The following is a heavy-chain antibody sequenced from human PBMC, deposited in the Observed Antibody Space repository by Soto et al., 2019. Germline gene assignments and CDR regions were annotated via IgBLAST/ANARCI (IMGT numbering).Heavy chain of an antibody. CDR1: GFTFSSDA. Sequence: EVQLLESGGGLVQPGGSLRLSCAASGFTFSSDAMSWVRQAPGKGLEWVSAISGSGGSTYYADSVKGRFTISRDNSKNALYLQMNSLRAEDTAVYYCAKISHSSSWYLYAFDIWGQGTMVTVSS. J-gene: IGHJ3*02. CDR3: AKISHSSSWYLYAFDI. V-gene: IGHV3-23*01. D-gene: IGHD6-13*01. CDR2: ISGSGGST.